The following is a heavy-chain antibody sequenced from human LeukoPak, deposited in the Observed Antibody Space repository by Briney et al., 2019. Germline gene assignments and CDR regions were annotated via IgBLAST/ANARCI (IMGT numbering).Heavy chain of an antibody. CDR2: ISWNSGSI. J-gene: IGHJ3*02. Sequence: SLRLSCAASGFTFDDYAMHWVRQAPGKGLEWVSGISWNSGSIGYADSVKGRFTISRDNAKNSLYLQMNSLRAEDTAVYYCARDDGGNFNDAFDIWGQGTMVAVSS. CDR1: GFTFDDYA. V-gene: IGHV3-9*01. D-gene: IGHD4-23*01. CDR3: ARDDGGNFNDAFDI.